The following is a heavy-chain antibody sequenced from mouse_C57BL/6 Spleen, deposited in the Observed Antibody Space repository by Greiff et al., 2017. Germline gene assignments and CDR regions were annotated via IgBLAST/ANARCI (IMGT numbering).Heavy chain of an antibody. D-gene: IGHD1-1*01. V-gene: IGHV1-26*01. Sequence: EVQLQQSGPELVKPGASVTISCKASGYTFTDYYMNWVKQSHGKSLEWIGDINPNNGGTSYNQKFKGKATLTVEKSSSTAYMELRSLTSEDAAVYYCARFYYGSSYWYFDVWGTGTTVTVSS. CDR1: GYTFTDYY. J-gene: IGHJ1*03. CDR2: INPNNGGT. CDR3: ARFYYGSSYWYFDV.